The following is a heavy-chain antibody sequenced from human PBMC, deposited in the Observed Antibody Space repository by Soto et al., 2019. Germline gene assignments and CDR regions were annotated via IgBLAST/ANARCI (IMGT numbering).Heavy chain of an antibody. D-gene: IGHD5-18*01. CDR3: ARRGGYSYGYVLSYYYYGMDV. Sequence: QVQLQESGPGLVKPSETLSHTCTVSGGSISSYYWSWIRQPPGKGLEWIGYIYYSGSTNYNPSLKSRVTISVDTSKNQFSLKLSSVTAADTAVYYCARRGGYSYGYVLSYYYYGMDVWGQGTTVTVSS. V-gene: IGHV4-59*01. J-gene: IGHJ6*02. CDR1: GGSISSYY. CDR2: IYYSGST.